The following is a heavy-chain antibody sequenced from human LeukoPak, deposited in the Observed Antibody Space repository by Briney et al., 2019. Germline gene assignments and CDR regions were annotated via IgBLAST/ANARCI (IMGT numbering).Heavy chain of an antibody. CDR3: AKDINWNQADY. V-gene: IGHV3-66*01. J-gene: IGHJ4*02. CDR2: IYSGGST. D-gene: IGHD1-14*01. CDR1: GFTVSSNY. Sequence: GGSLRLSCAASGFTVSSNYMSWVRQAPGKGLEWVSVIYSGGSTYYADSVKGRFTISRDNSKNTLYLQMNSLRVEDTAMYYCAKDINWNQADYWGQGTLVTVSS.